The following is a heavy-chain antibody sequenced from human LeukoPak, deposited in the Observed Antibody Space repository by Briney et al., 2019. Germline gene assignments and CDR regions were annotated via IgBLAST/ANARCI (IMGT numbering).Heavy chain of an antibody. J-gene: IGHJ4*02. CDR3: TRSGYRHPYHFDS. D-gene: IGHD3-22*01. CDR1: TFNFSDYG. V-gene: IGHV3-30*03. CDR2: ISYDGRTK. Sequence: GGSLRLSCGDSTFNFSDYGMHWVRQAPGKGLEWLALISYDGRTKFYADSLKGRFTISRDNSKNTLSLQMNSLRVEDTAIYYCTRSGYRHPYHFDSWGQGTLVTVSS.